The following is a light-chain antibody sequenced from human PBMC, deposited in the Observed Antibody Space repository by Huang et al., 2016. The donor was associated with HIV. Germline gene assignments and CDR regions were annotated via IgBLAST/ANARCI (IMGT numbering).Light chain of an antibody. V-gene: IGKV3-15*01. CDR1: QNIYTH. J-gene: IGKJ1*01. CDR3: QQYNDWPPPT. CDR2: GAS. Sequence: ETVMTQSPATLSVSPGERATLSCRASQNIYTHLAWYKQKPGQAPRLLIFGASNRATGIPARFSGSGSGTEFTLTISSLQSEDVAVYYCQQYNDWPPPTFGQGTKVEIK.